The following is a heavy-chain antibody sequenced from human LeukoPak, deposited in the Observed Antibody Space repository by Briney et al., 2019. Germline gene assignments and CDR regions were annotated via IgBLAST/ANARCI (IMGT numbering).Heavy chain of an antibody. CDR1: GFTFSNYG. Sequence: PGGSLRLSCAASGFTFSNYGMNWVRQAPGKGLEWVAVISYDGRDTYYADSVKGRFTISRDNSRNTLYLHMNSLRPEDTAVYYCAKDIPGFSLAAAGVGFYYYYYMDVWGKGTTVTVSS. CDR3: AKDIPGFSLAAAGVGFYYYYYMDV. J-gene: IGHJ6*03. D-gene: IGHD6-13*01. CDR2: ISYDGRDT. V-gene: IGHV3-30*18.